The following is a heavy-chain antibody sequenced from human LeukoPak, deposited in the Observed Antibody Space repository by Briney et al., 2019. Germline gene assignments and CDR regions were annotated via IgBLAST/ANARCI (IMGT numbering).Heavy chain of an antibody. J-gene: IGHJ4*02. CDR2: INPNSGGT. CDR3: ARSPITIFGVVLRYYFDY. Sequence: GASVKVSCKASGYTFTGYYMHWVRQAPGQGLEWMGWINPNSGGTNYAQKFQGRVTMTRDTSISTAYMELSRLRSDDTAVYYCARSPITIFGVVLRYYFDYWGQGTLVTVSS. CDR1: GYTFTGYY. D-gene: IGHD3-3*01. V-gene: IGHV1-2*02.